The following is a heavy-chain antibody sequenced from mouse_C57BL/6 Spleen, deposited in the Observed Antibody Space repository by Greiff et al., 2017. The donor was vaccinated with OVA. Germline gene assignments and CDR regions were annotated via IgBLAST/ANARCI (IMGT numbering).Heavy chain of an antibody. Sequence: EVQLVESGGGLVKPGGSLKLSCAASGFTFSSYAMSWVRQTPEKRLEWVATISDGGSYTYYPDNVKGRFTISRDNTKNNLYLQMSHLKSEDTAVCYCARNGGVSNYAFDAWGPGATLTVSS. D-gene: IGHD2-5*01. J-gene: IGHJ2*01. CDR1: GFTFSSYA. V-gene: IGHV5-4*01. CDR3: ARNGGVSNYAFDA. CDR2: ISDGGSYT.